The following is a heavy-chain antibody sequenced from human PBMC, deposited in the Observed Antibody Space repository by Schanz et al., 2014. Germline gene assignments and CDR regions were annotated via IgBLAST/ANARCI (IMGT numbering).Heavy chain of an antibody. CDR1: GFMFSSYG. D-gene: IGHD6-13*01. CDR3: AKSQGSSFDS. CDR2: ISYDGSFK. V-gene: IGHV3-30*18. Sequence: QVQLVESGGGVVQPGRSLRLSCAASGFMFSSYGMHWVRQAPGKGLEWVAVISYDGSFKNYADSVRGRITMSRDNSKNTMYLQINNLRADDTAVYYCAKSQGSSFDSWGQGTLVTVSS. J-gene: IGHJ4*02.